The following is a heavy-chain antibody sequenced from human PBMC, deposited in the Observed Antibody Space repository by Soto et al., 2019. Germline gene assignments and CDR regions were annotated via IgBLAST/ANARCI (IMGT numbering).Heavy chain of an antibody. CDR3: ASSAHAPLYGVVIRFHY. V-gene: IGHV1-69*06. D-gene: IGHD3-3*01. J-gene: IGHJ4*02. Sequence: QVQLVQSGAEVKKPGSSVKVSCKASGGTFSSYAISWVRQAPGQGLEWMGGIIPIFGTANYAQKFQGRVTITADKSTNTAYMELSSLRSEDTAVYYCASSAHAPLYGVVIRFHYWGQGTLVTVSS. CDR1: GGTFSSYA. CDR2: IIPIFGTA.